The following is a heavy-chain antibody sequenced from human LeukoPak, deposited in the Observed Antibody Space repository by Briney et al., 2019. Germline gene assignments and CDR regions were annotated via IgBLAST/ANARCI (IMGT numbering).Heavy chain of an antibody. D-gene: IGHD6-6*01. J-gene: IGHJ4*02. CDR1: GFTFGDYA. V-gene: IGHV3-49*03. CDR2: IRSKDHGGTT. Sequence: GGSLRLSCTASGFTFGDYALSWFRQAPGKGLEWLSFIRSKDHGGTTEYAASVKGRFTISRDNAEKSLSLQMNSLRAEDTAVYYCASAGGDSRSPLPFYYWGQGTLVTVSS. CDR3: ASAGGDSRSPLPFYY.